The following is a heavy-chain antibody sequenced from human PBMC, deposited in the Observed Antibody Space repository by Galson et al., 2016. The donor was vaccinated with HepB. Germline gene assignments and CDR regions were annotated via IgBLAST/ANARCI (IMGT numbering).Heavy chain of an antibody. V-gene: IGHV3-66*02. CDR2: IYSDAFT. Sequence: SLRLSCAVAGFTVSRNYMSWVRQAPGKGLEWVSVIYSDAFTYYADSVKGRFTISRDNSKNTLSLQMNGLTSEDTAVYHCAREMQKQLLFWFDPWGQGTLVTVSS. CDR3: AREMQKQLLFWFDP. CDR1: GFTVSRNY. D-gene: IGHD2-15*01. J-gene: IGHJ5*02.